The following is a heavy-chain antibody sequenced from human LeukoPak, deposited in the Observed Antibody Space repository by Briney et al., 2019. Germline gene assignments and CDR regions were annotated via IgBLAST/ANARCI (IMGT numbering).Heavy chain of an antibody. CDR2: TTYDGSNK. CDR1: GFTLSSYA. D-gene: IGHD3-22*01. Sequence: GGSLRLSCAASGFTLSSYAMHWVRQAPGKGLEWVAATTYDGSNKYYADSVRGRFTISRGNSKNTVYLQMNSLRAEDTAVYYCAKDTFPMIVLYYFDYWGQGTLVTVSS. CDR3: AKDTFPMIVLYYFDY. V-gene: IGHV3-30*18. J-gene: IGHJ4*02.